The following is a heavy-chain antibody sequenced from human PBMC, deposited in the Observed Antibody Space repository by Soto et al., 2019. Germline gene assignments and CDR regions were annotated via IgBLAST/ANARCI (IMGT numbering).Heavy chain of an antibody. D-gene: IGHD2-21*02. Sequence: SETLSLTCTVSGDSITNNDFYWGWVRQPPGKGLDWIGNSYYLGNTFYNPSLRSRVTISADTSKNQFSLKLKSVTAADTALYFCARQRTSVVTRAYFEVWGPGSLVTVSS. CDR3: ARQRTSVVTRAYFEV. V-gene: IGHV4-39*01. CDR1: GDSITNNDFY. CDR2: SYYLGNT. J-gene: IGHJ4*02.